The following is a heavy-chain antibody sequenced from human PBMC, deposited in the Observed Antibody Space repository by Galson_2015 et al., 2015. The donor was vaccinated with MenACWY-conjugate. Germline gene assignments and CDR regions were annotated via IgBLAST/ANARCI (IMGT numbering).Heavy chain of an antibody. Sequence: SVKVSCKASGYTFTSSGISWVRQAPGQGLEWMGWISAYNGNTNYAQKLQGRVTMTTDTSTSTAYMELRSLRSDDTAVYYCARFRSGGSCYDYWGQGTLVTVSS. J-gene: IGHJ4*02. CDR1: GYTFTSSG. CDR3: ARFRSGGSCYDY. V-gene: IGHV1-18*01. CDR2: ISAYNGNT. D-gene: IGHD2-15*01.